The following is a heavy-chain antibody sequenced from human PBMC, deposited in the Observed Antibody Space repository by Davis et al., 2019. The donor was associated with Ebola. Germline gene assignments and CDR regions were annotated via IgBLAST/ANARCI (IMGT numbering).Heavy chain of an antibody. J-gene: IGHJ6*02. V-gene: IGHV3-23*01. CDR1: GFIFSDYE. Sequence: PGGSLRLSCEASGFIFSDYEMNWVRQTPGKGLEWVAYIGNSGDKGYYADSVKGRFTISRDNSKNTLYLQMNSLRAEDTAVYYCAKQEACSGGSCLFYYYYYGMDVWGQGTTVTVSS. CDR3: AKQEACSGGSCLFYYYYYGMDV. D-gene: IGHD2-15*01. CDR2: IGNSGDKG.